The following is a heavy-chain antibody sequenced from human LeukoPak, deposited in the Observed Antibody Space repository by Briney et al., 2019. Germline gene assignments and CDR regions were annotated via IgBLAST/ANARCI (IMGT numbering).Heavy chain of an antibody. J-gene: IGHJ5*02. V-gene: IGHV3-11*01. CDR3: ARTPHCSSTSCYQSGWFDP. Sequence: PGGSLRLSCAASGFTFSDYYMSWIRQAPGKGLEWVSYISSSGSTIYYADSVKGRFTISRDNAKNSLYLQMNSLRADDTAVYYCARTPHCSSTSCYQSGWFDPWGQGTLVTVSS. D-gene: IGHD2-2*01. CDR2: ISSSGSTI. CDR1: GFTFSDYY.